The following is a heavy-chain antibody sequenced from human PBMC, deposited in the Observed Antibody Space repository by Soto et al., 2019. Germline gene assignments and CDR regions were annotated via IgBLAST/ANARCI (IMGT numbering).Heavy chain of an antibody. CDR1: GGSISSGNYY. J-gene: IGHJ3*02. Sequence: SETLSLTCTVSGGSISSGNYYWSWIRQPPGKGLEWIGYIYYSGSTYYNPSLKSRVTISVDTSKNQFSLKLSSVTAADTAVYYCAGSMIVVVKGAFDIWGQGTMVTVSS. D-gene: IGHD3-22*01. CDR2: IYYSGST. CDR3: AGSMIVVVKGAFDI. V-gene: IGHV4-30-4*01.